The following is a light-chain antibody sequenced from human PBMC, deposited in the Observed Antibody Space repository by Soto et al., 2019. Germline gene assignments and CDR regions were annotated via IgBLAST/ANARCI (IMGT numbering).Light chain of an antibody. V-gene: IGLV2-14*01. CDR2: EVS. CDR3: RSYTSSSPLSLV. Sequence: QSALTQPASVSGSPGQSITISCTGTSSDVGGYNYVSWYQQHPGKAPKLMIYEVSNRPSGVSNRFSGSKSGNTASLTISGLPAEEEAGYYRRSYTSSSPLSLVFGGGTKLTVL. J-gene: IGLJ2*01. CDR1: SSDVGGYNY.